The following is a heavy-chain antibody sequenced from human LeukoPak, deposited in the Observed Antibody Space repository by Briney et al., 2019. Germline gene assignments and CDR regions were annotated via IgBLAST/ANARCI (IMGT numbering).Heavy chain of an antibody. CDR1: GGSISSSSYY. D-gene: IGHD2-2*01. J-gene: IGHJ4*02. V-gene: IGHV4-39*07. CDR2: IYYSGST. Sequence: PSETLSLTCTVSGGSISSSSYYWGWIRQPPGKGLEWIGSIYYSGSTYYNPSLKSRVTISVDTSKNQFSLKLSSVTAADTAVYYCARARLGYCSSTSCYGRADFDYWGQGTLVTVSS. CDR3: ARARLGYCSSTSCYGRADFDY.